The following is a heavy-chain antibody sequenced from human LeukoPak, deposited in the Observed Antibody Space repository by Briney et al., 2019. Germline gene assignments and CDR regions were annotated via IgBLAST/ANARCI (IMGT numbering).Heavy chain of an antibody. D-gene: IGHD3-22*01. CDR2: IIPILGIA. CDR3: AREGIDDSSGYTYLDY. J-gene: IGHJ4*02. Sequence: GASVKVSCKASGGTFSSYAISWVRQAPGQVLEWMGRIIPILGIANYAQKFQGRVTITADKSTSTAYMELSSLRTEDTAVYYCAREGIDDSSGYTYLDYWGQGTLVTVSS. V-gene: IGHV1-69*04. CDR1: GGTFSSYA.